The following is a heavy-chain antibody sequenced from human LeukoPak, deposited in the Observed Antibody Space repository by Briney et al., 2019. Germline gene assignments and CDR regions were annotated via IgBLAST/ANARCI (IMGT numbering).Heavy chain of an antibody. V-gene: IGHV4-39*01. J-gene: IGHJ5*02. D-gene: IGHD3-3*01. CDR3: ARGHYDLNT. CDR1: GGSISSSNYY. Sequence: PSETLSLTCTVSGGSISSSNYYWSWIRQPPGKELEWIASINYSGSTYYNPSLKSPVTISADTSKNQFSLTLTSVTAADTAVYFCARGHYDLNTWGQGTLVTVSS. CDR2: INYSGST.